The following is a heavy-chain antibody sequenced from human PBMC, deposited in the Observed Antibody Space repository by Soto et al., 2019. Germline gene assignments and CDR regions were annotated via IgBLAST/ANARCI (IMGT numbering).Heavy chain of an antibody. Sequence: SETLSLTCTVSGGSISSGDYYWSWIRQPPGKGLEWIGYIYYSGSTYYNPSLKSRVTISVDTSKNQFSLKLSSVAAADTAVYYCARGYDFWSGYYDYYYYYGMDVWGQGTTVTVSS. CDR2: IYYSGST. V-gene: IGHV4-30-4*01. CDR1: GGSISSGDYY. CDR3: ARGYDFWSGYYDYYYYYGMDV. D-gene: IGHD3-3*01. J-gene: IGHJ6*02.